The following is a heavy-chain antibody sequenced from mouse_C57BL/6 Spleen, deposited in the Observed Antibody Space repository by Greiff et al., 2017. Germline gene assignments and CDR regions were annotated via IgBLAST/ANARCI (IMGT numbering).Heavy chain of an antibody. J-gene: IGHJ2*01. CDR1: GFNIKDDY. Sequence: DVQLQESGAELVRPGDSVKLSCTVSGFNIKDDYMHWVKQRPEQGLEWIGWFDPENGDTEYASTFQGKATITADTSYNTAYLQLSSLTAEDTDVYYCTRATTVGYYFDDWGQGTTLTVSS. CDR2: FDPENGDT. CDR3: TRATTVGYYFDD. D-gene: IGHD1-1*01. V-gene: IGHV14-4*01.